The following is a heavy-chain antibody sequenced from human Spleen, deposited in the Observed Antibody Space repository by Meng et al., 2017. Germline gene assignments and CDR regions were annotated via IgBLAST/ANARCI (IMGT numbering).Heavy chain of an antibody. D-gene: IGHD6-13*01. CDR2: IRSSGSTI. CDR3: MRRAAGNFDY. CDR1: GLTFSTYE. J-gene: IGHJ4*02. Sequence: GESLKISCAASGLTFSTYEMNWVRQAPGKGLEWVSYIRSSGSTIYYADSVKGRFTISRDNAKNSLFLQMNSLRPEDTAIYFCMRRAAGNFDYWGQGTLVTVSS. V-gene: IGHV3-48*03.